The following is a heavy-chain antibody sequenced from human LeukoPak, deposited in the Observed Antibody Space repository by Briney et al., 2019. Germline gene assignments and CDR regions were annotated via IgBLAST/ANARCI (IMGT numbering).Heavy chain of an antibody. J-gene: IGHJ4*02. CDR1: GYTFTSYY. V-gene: IGHV1-46*03. CDR3: TDGSGFDYRGY. D-gene: IGHD5-12*01. Sequence: ASVKVSCKASGYTFTSYYMHWVRQAPGQGLEWMGIINPSGGSTSYAQKFQGRVTMTRDMSTSTVYMELSSLRSEDTAVYYCTDGSGFDYRGYWGQGTLVTVSS. CDR2: INPSGGST.